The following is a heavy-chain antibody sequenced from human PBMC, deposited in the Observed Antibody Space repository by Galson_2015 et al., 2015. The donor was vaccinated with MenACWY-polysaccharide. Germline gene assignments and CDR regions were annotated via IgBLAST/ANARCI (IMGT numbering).Heavy chain of an antibody. J-gene: IGHJ5*02. CDR2: ISWNSGSI. CDR3: AKDVERLENGWFDP. CDR1: GFTFDDYA. Sequence: SLRLSCAASGFTFDDYAMHWVRQAPGKGLEWVSGISWNSGSIGYADSVKGRFTISRDNAKNSLYLQMNSLRAEDTALYYCAKDVERLENGWFDPWGQGTLVTVSS. V-gene: IGHV3-9*01. D-gene: IGHD1-1*01.